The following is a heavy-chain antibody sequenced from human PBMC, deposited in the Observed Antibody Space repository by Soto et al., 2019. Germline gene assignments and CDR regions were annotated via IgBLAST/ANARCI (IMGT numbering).Heavy chain of an antibody. CDR1: GGSISSYY. CDR3: ARVRGSYYFDY. Sequence: QVQLQESGPGLVKPSETLSLTCTVSGGSISSYYWSWIRQPPGKGLEWIGYIYYSGSTNYNPSLMSRVTISVDTSKNQCSLKLSSVTAADTAVYYCARVRGSYYFDYWGQGTLVTVSS. V-gene: IGHV4-59*01. J-gene: IGHJ4*02. CDR2: IYYSGST. D-gene: IGHD1-26*01.